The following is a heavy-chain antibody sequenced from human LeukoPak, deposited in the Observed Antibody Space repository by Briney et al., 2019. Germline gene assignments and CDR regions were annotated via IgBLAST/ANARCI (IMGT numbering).Heavy chain of an antibody. Sequence: SETLSLTCAVSGGSISSGGYSWSWIRPPPGKGLEWNGYIYHSGSTYYNPSLKSRVTISVDRSKNQFSLKLSSVTAADTAVYYCARWDYGDYDAFDIWGQGTMVTVSS. CDR2: IYHSGST. V-gene: IGHV4-30-2*01. J-gene: IGHJ3*02. D-gene: IGHD4-17*01. CDR3: ARWDYGDYDAFDI. CDR1: GGSISSGGYS.